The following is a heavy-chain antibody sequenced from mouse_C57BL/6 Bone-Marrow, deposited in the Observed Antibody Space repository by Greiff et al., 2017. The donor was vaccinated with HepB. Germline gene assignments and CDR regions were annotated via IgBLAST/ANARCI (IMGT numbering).Heavy chain of an antibody. J-gene: IGHJ3*01. CDR1: GFTFSDYG. D-gene: IGHD1-1*01. V-gene: IGHV5-17*01. CDR2: ISSGSSTI. Sequence: EVQVVESGGGLVKPGGSLKLSCAASGFTFSDYGMHWVRQAPEKGLEWVAYISSGSSTIYYADTVKGRFTISRDNAKNTLFLQMTSLRSEDTAMYYCARTTVEGFAYWGQGTLVTVSA. CDR3: ARTTVEGFAY.